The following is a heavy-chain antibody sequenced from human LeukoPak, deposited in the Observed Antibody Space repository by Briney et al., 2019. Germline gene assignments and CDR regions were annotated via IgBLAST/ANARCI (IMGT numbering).Heavy chain of an antibody. CDR1: GYSFTSYW. CDR3: ARHGYSYGYPVSWFDP. J-gene: IGHJ5*02. V-gene: IGHV5-51*01. Sequence: GESLKISCKGSGYSFTSYWIGWVRQMPGKGLEWMGIIYPGDSDTRYSPSFQGQVTISADKSISTAYLQWSSLKASDTAMYYCARHGYSYGYPVSWFDPWGQGTLVTVSS. CDR2: IYPGDSDT. D-gene: IGHD5-18*01.